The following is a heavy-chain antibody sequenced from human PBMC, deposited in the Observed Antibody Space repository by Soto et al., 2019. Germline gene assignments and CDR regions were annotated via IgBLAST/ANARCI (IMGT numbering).Heavy chain of an antibody. D-gene: IGHD6-6*01. V-gene: IGHV1-46*03. CDR3: ARSYISSSYWFDP. J-gene: IGHJ5*02. CDR1: GYTFITYF. CDR2: INPSRGTT. Sequence: ASVKVSCKASGYTFITYFMHWVRQAPGQGLEWMGVINPSRGTTTYAQKFQDRVTMTRDMSASTVYMELSSLRSEDTAMYYCARSYISSSYWFDPWGQGTLVTVSS.